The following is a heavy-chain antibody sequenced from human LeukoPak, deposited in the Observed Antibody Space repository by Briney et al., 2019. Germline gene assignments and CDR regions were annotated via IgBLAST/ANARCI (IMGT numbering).Heavy chain of an antibody. V-gene: IGHV3-21*01. J-gene: IGHJ2*01. CDR1: GFTFSSYS. CDR3: ARDQDPPWFGELSTGGYFDL. CDR2: ISSSSSYI. Sequence: GGSLRLSCAASGFTFSSYSMNWVRQAPGKGLEWVSSISSSSSYIYYADSVKGRFTISRDNAKNSLYLQMNSLRAEDTAVYYCARDQDPPWFGELSTGGYFDLWGRGTLVTVSS. D-gene: IGHD3-10*01.